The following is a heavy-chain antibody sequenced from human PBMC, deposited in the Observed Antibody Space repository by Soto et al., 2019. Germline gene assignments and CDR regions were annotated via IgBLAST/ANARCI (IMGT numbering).Heavy chain of an antibody. D-gene: IGHD6-13*01. CDR2: IWYDGSKT. CDR1: GFTFSIYG. Sequence: SLRLSCAASGFTFSIYGMHWVRQAPGKGLEWVALIWYDGSKTYYADSVKGRFTVSRDNSKNTLYLQMNSLRPEDTAVYYRARDSWLQLVSYFDYWGQGTLVTVSS. CDR3: ARDSWLQLVSYFDY. V-gene: IGHV3-33*01. J-gene: IGHJ4*02.